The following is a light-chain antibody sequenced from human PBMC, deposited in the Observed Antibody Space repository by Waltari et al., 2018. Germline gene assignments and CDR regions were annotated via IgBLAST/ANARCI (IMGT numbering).Light chain of an antibody. CDR3: QHYVRLPAT. CDR2: GAS. CDR1: QSVSRT. Sequence: EIVLTQSPGTLSLSPGARATLSCRASQSVSRTLAWYQQKPCQAPKLLIYGASIRATGIPDRFTVSGSGTDFSLTISSLEPEDFAIYFCQHYVRLPATFGQGTKVEIK. J-gene: IGKJ1*01. V-gene: IGKV3-20*01.